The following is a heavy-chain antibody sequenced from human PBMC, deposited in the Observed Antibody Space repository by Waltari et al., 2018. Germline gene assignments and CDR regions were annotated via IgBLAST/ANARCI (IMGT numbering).Heavy chain of an antibody. J-gene: IGHJ4*02. CDR2: INPNSGDT. Sequence: QVHLVHSGAEVKKPGASVKVYCKASGYTFTVYYIQWGRRAPGQGLEWMGRINPNSGDTKYAQKFQGRVTLTRDTSINTAYMELSSLKSDDTAVYYCARDLGSDYGNRDYWGQGTLVTVPS. CDR1: GYTFTVYY. D-gene: IGHD4-17*01. CDR3: ARDLGSDYGNRDY. V-gene: IGHV1-2*06.